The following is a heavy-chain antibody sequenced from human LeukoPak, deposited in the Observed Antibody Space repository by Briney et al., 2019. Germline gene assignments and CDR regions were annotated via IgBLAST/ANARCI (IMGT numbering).Heavy chain of an antibody. CDR1: GFTFSSYG. D-gene: IGHD2-15*01. CDR2: IRYDGSNK. CDR3: AKVGGYYYYMDV. Sequence: GGSLTLSCAASGFTFSSYGMHWVRQAPGKGLEWVAFIRYDGSNKYYADSVKGRFTISRDNSKNTLYLQMSSLRAEDTAVYYCAKVGGYYYYMDVWGKGTTVTISS. J-gene: IGHJ6*03. V-gene: IGHV3-30*02.